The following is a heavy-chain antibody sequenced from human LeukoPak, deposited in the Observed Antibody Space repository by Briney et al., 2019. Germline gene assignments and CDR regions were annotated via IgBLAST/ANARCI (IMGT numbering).Heavy chain of an antibody. CDR3: ARSGGEDCSSTSCRPRAGPMGAFDI. CDR2: IIPIFGTA. Sequence: VASVKVSCKASGGTFSSYAISWVRQAPGQGLEWMGGIIPIFGTANYAQKFQGRVTITADESTSTAYMELSSPRSEDTAVYYCARSGGEDCSSTSCRPRAGPMGAFDIWGQGTMVTVSS. CDR1: GGTFSSYA. J-gene: IGHJ3*02. V-gene: IGHV1-69*13. D-gene: IGHD2-2*01.